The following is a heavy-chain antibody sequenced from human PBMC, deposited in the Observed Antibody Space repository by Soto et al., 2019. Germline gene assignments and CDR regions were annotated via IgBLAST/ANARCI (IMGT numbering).Heavy chain of an antibody. Sequence: SETLSLTCTVSGGSISSYYWSWIRQPPGKGLEWIGYIYYSGITDYNPSLKSRVTISVDTSKNQFSLKLSSVTAVDTAVYYCARKNGVLDAFDIWGQGTMVTVSS. CDR3: ARKNGVLDAFDI. CDR1: GGSISSYY. V-gene: IGHV4-59*12. J-gene: IGHJ3*02. D-gene: IGHD4-17*01. CDR2: IYYSGIT.